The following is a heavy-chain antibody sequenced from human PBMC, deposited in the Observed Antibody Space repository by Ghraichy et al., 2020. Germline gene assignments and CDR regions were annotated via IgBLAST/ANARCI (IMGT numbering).Heavy chain of an antibody. CDR3: AKDRWMEYGDYGDY. CDR1: GFTFSSYA. CDR2: ISGSGGST. J-gene: IGHJ4*02. V-gene: IGHV3-23*01. Sequence: GGSLRLSCAASGFTFSSYAMSWVRQAPGMGLEWVSAISGSGGSTYYADSVKGRFTISRDNSKNTLYLQMNSLRAEDTAVYYCAKDRWMEYGDYGDYWGQGTLVTVSS. D-gene: IGHD4-17*01.